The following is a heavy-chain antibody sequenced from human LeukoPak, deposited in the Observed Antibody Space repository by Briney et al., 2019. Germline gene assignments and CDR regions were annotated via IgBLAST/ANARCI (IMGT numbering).Heavy chain of an antibody. D-gene: IGHD6-19*01. CDR1: GFIVSNNY. Sequence: GGPLRLSCAASGFIVSNNYMSWVRQAPGKGLEWVSVIYSGGGTFYSDSVKGRFTISRDYSKNTLYLQMNSLRADDTAVYYCARDSSGPAFWGQGTLVTVSS. V-gene: IGHV3-53*01. CDR3: ARDSSGPAF. CDR2: IYSGGGT. J-gene: IGHJ4*02.